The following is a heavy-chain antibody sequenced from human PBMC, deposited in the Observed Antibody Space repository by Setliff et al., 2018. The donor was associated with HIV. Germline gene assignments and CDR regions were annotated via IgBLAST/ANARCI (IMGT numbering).Heavy chain of an antibody. J-gene: IGHJ4*02. CDR2: IYYNGNAY. CDR3: ASFFVTTVTNQDY. CDR1: GGSISSANYY. D-gene: IGHD4-17*01. Sequence: SETLSLTCTVSGGSISSANYYWSWIRQPPGKGLEWIGYIYYNGNAYYYNPSLKSRTTISLDTSNNQFSLKLTSVTAADTAMYYCASFFVTTVTNQDYWGQGTPVTVSS. V-gene: IGHV4-30-4*08.